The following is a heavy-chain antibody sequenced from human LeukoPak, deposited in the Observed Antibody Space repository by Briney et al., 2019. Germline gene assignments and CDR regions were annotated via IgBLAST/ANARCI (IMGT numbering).Heavy chain of an antibody. Sequence: GGSLRLSCVVSGFTLSSYAMSWVRQAPGKGLEWVAATSSSDSGKYHADSVRGRFTISRDNSKNTLYLQMNSLRAEDTAVYYCARVEGSGSYYYSFNYWGQGTLVTVSS. CDR3: ARVEGSGSYYYSFNY. CDR2: TSSSDSGK. D-gene: IGHD3-10*01. J-gene: IGHJ4*02. V-gene: IGHV3-23*01. CDR1: GFTLSSYA.